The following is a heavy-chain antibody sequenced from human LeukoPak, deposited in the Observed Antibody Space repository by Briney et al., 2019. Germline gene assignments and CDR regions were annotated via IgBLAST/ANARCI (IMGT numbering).Heavy chain of an antibody. CDR3: EPDFGGDCYPFDY. J-gene: IGHJ4*02. Sequence: GRSLRLSCAASGFTFSNYGMHWVRQAPGKGLEWVAVISYDGSNKYYADSVKGRFTISRDNSKNTLYLQMNSLRAEDTAVYYCEPDFGGDCYPFDYWGQGTLVTVSS. CDR2: ISYDGSNK. V-gene: IGHV3-30*03. CDR1: GFTFSNYG. D-gene: IGHD2-21*02.